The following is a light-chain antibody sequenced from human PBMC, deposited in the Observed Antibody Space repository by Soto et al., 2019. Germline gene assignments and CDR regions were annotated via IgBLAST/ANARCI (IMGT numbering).Light chain of an antibody. Sequence: EIVLTQSPATLSLSPGERATLSCRSSESVSSYLAWYQQKPGQAPRLLIYDASNRATGIPARFRGSGSGTDFNLAYSSPVPDAFALDYCQPRSNWPGAFGGRTKVYIK. CDR3: QPRSNWPGA. CDR1: ESVSSY. CDR2: DAS. J-gene: IGKJ4*01. V-gene: IGKV3-11*01.